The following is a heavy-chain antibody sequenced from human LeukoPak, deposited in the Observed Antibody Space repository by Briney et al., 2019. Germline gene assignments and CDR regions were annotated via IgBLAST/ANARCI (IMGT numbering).Heavy chain of an antibody. Sequence: SETLSLTCTVSSGSISSSSYYWGWIRQPPGKGLEWIGNLYYTGNTHYKSSLKSRLTISVDTSRNQFSLKLSSMTAADTAVYYCARGSGLGLDVWGQGTTVTVSS. J-gene: IGHJ6*02. D-gene: IGHD6-25*01. V-gene: IGHV4-39*01. CDR2: LYYTGNT. CDR1: SGSISSSSYY. CDR3: ARGSGLGLDV.